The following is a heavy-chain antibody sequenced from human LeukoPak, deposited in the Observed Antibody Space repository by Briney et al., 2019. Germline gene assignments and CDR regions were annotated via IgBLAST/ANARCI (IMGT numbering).Heavy chain of an antibody. J-gene: IGHJ4*02. CDR1: GGSISSSNW. D-gene: IGHD3-3*01. CDR3: AREGGFYRPLDY. V-gene: IGHV4-4*02. CDR2: VHLDGRT. Sequence: TSGTLFLTCAVSGGSISSSNWWTWVRQPPGKGLEWIGEVHLDGRTNYNPSLESRLTISVDLSENHVSLKLTSVTAADTAVYYCAREGGFYRPLDYSGQGTLVTVSS.